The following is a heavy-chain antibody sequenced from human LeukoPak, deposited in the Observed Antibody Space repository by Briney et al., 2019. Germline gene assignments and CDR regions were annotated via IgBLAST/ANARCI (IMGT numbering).Heavy chain of an antibody. Sequence: GGSLRLSCAASGFTFRGYWMSWVRQAPGKGLEWVANIKEDGSEKYYVDSVKGRFTISRDNAKNSLYLEMNSLRAEDTAVYYCAKLGFDSSGSHTLLDYWGQGTQVTVSS. CDR3: AKLGFDSSGSHTLLDY. D-gene: IGHD3-22*01. CDR1: GFTFRGYW. CDR2: IKEDGSEK. V-gene: IGHV3-7*05. J-gene: IGHJ4*02.